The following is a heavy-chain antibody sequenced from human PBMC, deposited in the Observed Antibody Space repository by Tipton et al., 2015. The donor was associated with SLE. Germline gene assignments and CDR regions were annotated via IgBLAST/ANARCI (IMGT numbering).Heavy chain of an antibody. D-gene: IGHD3-10*01. Sequence: TLSLTCTVSGGSISSGGYYWSWIRQHPGKGLEWIGYIYYSGSTYYNPSLKSRVTISVGTSKNQFSLKLSSVTAADTAVYYCARAKRIWFGESPNYFDYWGQGTLVTVSS. CDR1: GGSISSGGYY. CDR2: IYYSGST. V-gene: IGHV4-31*03. CDR3: ARAKRIWFGESPNYFDY. J-gene: IGHJ4*02.